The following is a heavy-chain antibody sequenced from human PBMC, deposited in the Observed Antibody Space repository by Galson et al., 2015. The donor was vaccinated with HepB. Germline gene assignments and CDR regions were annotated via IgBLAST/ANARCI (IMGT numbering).Heavy chain of an antibody. CDR1: GGSISSYY. J-gene: IGHJ4*02. Sequence: SETLSLTCTVSGGSISSYYWSWIRQPPGKGLEWIGYIYYSGSTNYNPSLKSRVTISVDTSKNQFSLKLSSVTAADTAVYYCARDRVPGLFGELRHWGQGTLVTVSS. D-gene: IGHD3-10*02. CDR2: IYYSGST. V-gene: IGHV4-59*01. CDR3: ARDRVPGLFGELRH.